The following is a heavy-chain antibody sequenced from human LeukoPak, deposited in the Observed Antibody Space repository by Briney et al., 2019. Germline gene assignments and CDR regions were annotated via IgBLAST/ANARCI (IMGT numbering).Heavy chain of an antibody. D-gene: IGHD6-19*01. J-gene: IGHJ4*02. V-gene: IGHV4-59*01. CDR2: IYYSGST. CDR3: ARDGDHSYSRGHQN. CDR1: GGSISSYY. Sequence: SETLSLTCTVSGGSISSYYWSWIRQPPGKGLEWIGYIYYSGSTNYNPSLKSRVTISVDTSKNQFSLKLSSVTAADTAVYYCARDGDHSYSRGHQNWGQGTLVTVSS.